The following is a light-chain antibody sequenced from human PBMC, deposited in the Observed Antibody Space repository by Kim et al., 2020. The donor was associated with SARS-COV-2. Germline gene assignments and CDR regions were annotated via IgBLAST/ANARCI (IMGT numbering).Light chain of an antibody. V-gene: IGLV2-8*01. CDR2: DVS. J-gene: IGLJ2*01. Sequence: GHSVTTSCFGTNSDLCLYNYVSWYQNHPGKAPKLLIFDVSRRPSGVPDRFSASKSGNTASLTVSGLQAEDEADYYCSSYAVSNTLVFGGGTQLTVL. CDR1: NSDLCLYNY. CDR3: SSYAVSNTLV.